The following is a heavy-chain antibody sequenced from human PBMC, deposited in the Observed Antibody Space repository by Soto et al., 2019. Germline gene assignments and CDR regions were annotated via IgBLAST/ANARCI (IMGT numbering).Heavy chain of an antibody. CDR1: GYTFRNYG. J-gene: IGHJ6*02. D-gene: IGHD2-15*01. CDR2: ISAYNGNT. Sequence: ASVKVSCKASGYTFRNYGISWVRQVPGQGLEWMGWISAYNGNTFYGQNFQDRVTMTTDRSTSTAYMEMKSLRSDDTAIYYCARDRPLWELLNGDYYYQGMDVWGQGTTGTAS. V-gene: IGHV1-18*01. CDR3: ARDRPLWELLNGDYYYQGMDV.